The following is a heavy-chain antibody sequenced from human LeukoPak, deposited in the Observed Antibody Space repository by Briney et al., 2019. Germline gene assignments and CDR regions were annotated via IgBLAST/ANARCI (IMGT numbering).Heavy chain of an antibody. CDR2: IWYDGSNK. D-gene: IGHD1-14*01. Sequence: GRSLRLSCAASGFTFSDYAMHWVRQAPGKGLEWVAVIWYDGSNKYYADSVKGRLTISRDNSKNTLYLQMNSLRAEDTAVYYCARRNLDAFDVWGQGTMVTVSS. CDR1: GFTFSDYA. V-gene: IGHV3-33*08. CDR3: ARRNLDAFDV. J-gene: IGHJ3*01.